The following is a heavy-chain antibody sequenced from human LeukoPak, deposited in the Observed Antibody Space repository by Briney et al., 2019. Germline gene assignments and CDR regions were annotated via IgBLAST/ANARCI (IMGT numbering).Heavy chain of an antibody. D-gene: IGHD3-16*01. CDR3: ASGGENGYGTLDS. CDR1: GFTVSSTY. J-gene: IGHJ4*02. CDR2: LYSGGRT. V-gene: IGHV3-53*01. Sequence: GGSLRLSCLASGFTVSSTYMSWVRQAPGKGLEWVSLLYSGGRTFYADSVTGRFTISRDNSKNTVYLHMNTLRAEDTAVYYCASGGENGYGTLDSWGQGTLVSVSS.